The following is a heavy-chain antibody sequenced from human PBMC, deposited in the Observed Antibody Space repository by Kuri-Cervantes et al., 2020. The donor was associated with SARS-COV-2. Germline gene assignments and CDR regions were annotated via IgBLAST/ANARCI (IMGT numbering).Heavy chain of an antibody. CDR3: AGDGSFGWFDP. CDR2: IYYSGST. J-gene: IGHJ5*02. D-gene: IGHD3-16*01. CDR1: GGSISSYY. V-gene: IGHV4-59*12. Sequence: SETLSLTCTVSGGSISSYYWSWIRQPPGKGLEWIGYIYYSGSTNYNPSLKSRVTISVDTSKNQFSLKLSSVTAADTAVYYCAGDGSFGWFDPWGQGTLVTVSS.